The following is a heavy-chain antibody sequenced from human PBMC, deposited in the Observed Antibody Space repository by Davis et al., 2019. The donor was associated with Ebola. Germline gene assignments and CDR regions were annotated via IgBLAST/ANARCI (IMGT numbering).Heavy chain of an antibody. CDR3: ARGGASSRPFKS. CDR2: IYSSGST. D-gene: IGHD6-13*01. V-gene: IGHV4-59*11. J-gene: IGHJ5*02. CDR1: GGSISSHY. Sequence: PSETLSLTCTVSGGSISSHYWSWIRQPPGKGLEWIGYIYSSGSTNYNPSLKSRVTMSVDTSKNQFSLKLTSVTAADTAVYYCARGGASSRPFKSWGQGTLVSVSS.